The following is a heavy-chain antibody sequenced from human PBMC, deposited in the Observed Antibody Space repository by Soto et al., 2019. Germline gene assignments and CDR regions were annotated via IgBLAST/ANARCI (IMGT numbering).Heavy chain of an antibody. D-gene: IGHD4-17*01. J-gene: IGHJ4*02. CDR3: ARSMSYGDYPNYYFDY. CDR2: IWYDGSNK. CDR1: GFTFSSYG. V-gene: IGHV3-33*01. Sequence: GGSLRLSCAASGFTFSSYGMHWVRQAPGKGLEWVAVIWYDGSNKYYADSVKGRFTISRDNSKNTLYLQMNSLRAEDTAVYYCARSMSYGDYPNYYFDYWGQGTLVTVSS.